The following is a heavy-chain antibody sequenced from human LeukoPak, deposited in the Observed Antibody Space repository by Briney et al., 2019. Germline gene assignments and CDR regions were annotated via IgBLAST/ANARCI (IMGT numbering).Heavy chain of an antibody. CDR2: INSDGSST. CDR3: ARDTYGPGTPFDY. Sequence: GGSLRLSCAASGFTFSSYWMHWVRQAPGKGLVWVSRINSDGSSTSYADSVKGRFTISRDNSKNTLYLQMNSLRAEDTAVYYCARDTYGPGTPFDYWGQGNLVTVSS. CDR1: GFTFSSYW. V-gene: IGHV3-74*01. D-gene: IGHD3-10*01. J-gene: IGHJ4*02.